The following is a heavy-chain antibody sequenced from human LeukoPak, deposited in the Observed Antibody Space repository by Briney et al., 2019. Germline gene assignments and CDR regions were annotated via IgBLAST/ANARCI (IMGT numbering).Heavy chain of an antibody. CDR1: GGSISSYY. CDR3: ARRTGIAAPTGLYNWFDP. J-gene: IGHJ5*02. V-gene: IGHV4-59*01. D-gene: IGHD6-13*01. Sequence: SETLSLTCTVSGGSISSYYWSWIRQPPGKGLEWIGYIYYSGSTNYNPSLKSRVTVSVDTSKNQFSLKLSSVTAADTAVYYCARRTGIAAPTGLYNWFDPWGQGTLVTVSS. CDR2: IYYSGST.